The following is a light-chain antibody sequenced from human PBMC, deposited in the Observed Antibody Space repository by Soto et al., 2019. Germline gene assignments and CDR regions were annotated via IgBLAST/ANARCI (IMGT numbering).Light chain of an antibody. Sequence: DIQMTQSPSTLSGSVGDRVTITCRASQTISSWLAWYQQKPGKAPKLLIYKASTLKSGVPSRFSGSGSGTEFTLTISSLQPDDFATYYCQKYNKAPWKFGQGTKVDIK. V-gene: IGKV1-5*03. J-gene: IGKJ1*01. CDR2: KAS. CDR3: QKYNKAPWK. CDR1: QTISSW.